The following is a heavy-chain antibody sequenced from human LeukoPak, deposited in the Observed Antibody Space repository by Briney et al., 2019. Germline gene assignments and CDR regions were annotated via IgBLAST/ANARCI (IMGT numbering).Heavy chain of an antibody. V-gene: IGHV1-18*01. J-gene: IGHJ4*02. CDR1: GYTFTSYA. D-gene: IGHD3-22*01. Sequence: GASVKVSCKASGYTFTSYAMNWVRQAPGQGLEWMGWISCYNGDTIYAQNVQGRVTMSTDASTRTAYIELRNLGSDDTAMYYCARDPSNSSGYHAHFDSWGQGTLVTVSS. CDR3: ARDPSNSSGYHAHFDS. CDR2: ISCYNGDT.